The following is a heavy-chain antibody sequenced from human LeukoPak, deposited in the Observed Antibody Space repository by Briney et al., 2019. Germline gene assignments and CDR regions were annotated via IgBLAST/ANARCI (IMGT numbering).Heavy chain of an antibody. CDR1: GFTFSSYG. CDR3: ARWSCDH. CDR2: IWYDGSEK. V-gene: IGHV3-33*01. Sequence: PGGSLRLSCAASGFTFSSYGMDWVRQATGKGLEWVAVIWYDGSEKYYADSVKGRFTISRDNSKNTLFLQMSSLTAEDTAVYYCARWSCDHWGQGTLVTVSS. J-gene: IGHJ5*02.